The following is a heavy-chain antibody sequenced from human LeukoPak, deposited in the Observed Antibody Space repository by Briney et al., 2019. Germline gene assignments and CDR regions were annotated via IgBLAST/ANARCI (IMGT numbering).Heavy chain of an antibody. J-gene: IGHJ4*02. Sequence: GGSLRLSCAASGFTFSSYWMSWVRQAPGKGLEWVANIKQDGSEKYYVDSVKGRFTISRDNAKNSLYLQMNSLRAEDTAVYYCARDPPYDFWSGEKNYWGQGTLVTVSS. V-gene: IGHV3-7*01. CDR2: IKQDGSEK. CDR3: ARDPPYDFWSGEKNY. CDR1: GFTFSSYW. D-gene: IGHD3-3*01.